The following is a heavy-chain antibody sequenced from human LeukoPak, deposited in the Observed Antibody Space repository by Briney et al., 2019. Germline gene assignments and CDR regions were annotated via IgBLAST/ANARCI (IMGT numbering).Heavy chain of an antibody. CDR3: ATGYSSGWYFYFQH. V-gene: IGHV3-11*04. J-gene: IGHJ1*01. CDR2: ISSSGSSI. CDR1: GFTFSDYY. Sequence: PGGSLRLSCAASGFTFSDYYMNWIRQAPGKGLEWVSYISSSGSSIYYTDSVKGRFTISRDNAKNALYLQMNSLRAEDTAVYYCATGYSSGWYFYFQHWGQGSLVSVSS. D-gene: IGHD6-19*01.